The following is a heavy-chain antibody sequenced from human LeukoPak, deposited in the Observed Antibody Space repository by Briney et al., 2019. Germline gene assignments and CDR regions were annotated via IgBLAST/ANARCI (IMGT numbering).Heavy chain of an antibody. CDR1: GGSISIYH. Sequence: SETLSLTCTVSGGSISIYHWSWLPQPPGEGLEWIDYIYYTGSTNYNPSTTYNPSLKSRVPISVDTSKNQFSLKLNSVTAADTAMYYCARGDYGGRIVPLDTWGQGTLVTVSS. CDR3: ARGDYGGRIVPLDT. J-gene: IGHJ5*02. CDR2: IYYTGST. D-gene: IGHD4-23*01. V-gene: IGHV4-59*01.